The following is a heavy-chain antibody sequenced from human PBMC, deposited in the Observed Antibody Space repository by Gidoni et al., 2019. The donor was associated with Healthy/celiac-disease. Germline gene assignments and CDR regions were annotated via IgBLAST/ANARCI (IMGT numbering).Heavy chain of an antibody. CDR2: IYYSGST. CDR1: GGSISSSSSY. CDR3: ARGNWFDP. Sequence: QLQLQESGPGLVKPSETLSLTCTVSGGSISSSSSYWGWIRPPPGKGLEWIGSIYYSGSTYYNPSLKSRVTISVDTSKNQFSLKLSSVTAADTAVYYCARGNWFDPWGQGTLVTVSS. J-gene: IGHJ5*02. V-gene: IGHV4-39*01.